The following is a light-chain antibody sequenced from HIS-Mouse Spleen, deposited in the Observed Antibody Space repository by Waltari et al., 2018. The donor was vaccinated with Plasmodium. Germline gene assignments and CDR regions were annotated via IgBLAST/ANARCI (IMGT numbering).Light chain of an antibody. CDR3: SSYAGSNNLV. CDR2: EVS. V-gene: IGLV2-8*01. CDR1: SSDVGGYNS. J-gene: IGLJ2*01. Sequence: QSALTQPPSASGPPGQSVTISCTATSSDVGGYNSLSWYQQHPGQAPKLMIYEVSKRPSGVPDRFSGSKSGNTASLTVSGLQAEDEADYYCSSYAGSNNLVFGGGTKLTVL.